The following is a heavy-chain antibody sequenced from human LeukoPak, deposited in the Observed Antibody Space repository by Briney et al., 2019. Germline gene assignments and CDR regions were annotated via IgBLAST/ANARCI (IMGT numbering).Heavy chain of an antibody. J-gene: IGHJ6*02. CDR2: MNQDGSAK. Sequence: GGSLRLSCAASGFTFSDSWMSWVRQAPGKGLEWVANMNQDGSAKGYVDSVKGRFTISRDNARNSLYLQMSSLRPEDTAVYYCATYTHWVAGDVWGQGPLSPSP. V-gene: IGHV3-7*01. D-gene: IGHD3-16*01. CDR1: GFTFSDSW. CDR3: ATYTHWVAGDV.